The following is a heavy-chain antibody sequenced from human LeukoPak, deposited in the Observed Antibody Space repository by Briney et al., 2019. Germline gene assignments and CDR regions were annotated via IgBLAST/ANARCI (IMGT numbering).Heavy chain of an antibody. V-gene: IGHV3-11*04. CDR3: ARDFRYFDWLFDY. Sequence: PGGSLRLSCAASGFTFSDYYMSWIRQAPGKGLEWVSYISSSGSTIYYADSVKGRFTISRDNAKNSLYLQMNSLRAEDTAVYYCARDFRYFDWLFDYWGQGTLVTVSS. CDR1: GFTFSDYY. D-gene: IGHD3-9*01. J-gene: IGHJ4*02. CDR2: ISSSGSTI.